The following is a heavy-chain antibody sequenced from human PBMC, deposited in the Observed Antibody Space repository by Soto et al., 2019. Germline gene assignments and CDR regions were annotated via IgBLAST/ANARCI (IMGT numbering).Heavy chain of an antibody. Sequence: GGSLRLSCAASGFTFSSYSMTWVRQAPGKGLEWASAITGSGDNTYCADSVKGRFTISRDNSKNTLYLQMNSLRAEDTAVYYCAKASQWYFDLWGRGTLVTVS. V-gene: IGHV3-23*01. CDR2: ITGSGDNT. J-gene: IGHJ2*01. CDR1: GFTFSSYS. CDR3: AKASQWYFDL.